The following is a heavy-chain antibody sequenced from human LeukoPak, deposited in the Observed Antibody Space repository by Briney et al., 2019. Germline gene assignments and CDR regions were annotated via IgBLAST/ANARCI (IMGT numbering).Heavy chain of an antibody. V-gene: IGHV3-53*01. J-gene: IGHJ6*02. Sequence: GGSLRLSCAASGFTVSSNYMSWVRQAPGKGLEWVSVIYSGGSTYYADSAKGRFTISRDNSKNTLYLQMNSLRAEDTAVYYCARKKAFPYGMDVWGQETTVTVSS. CDR2: IYSGGST. CDR1: GFTVSSNY. CDR3: ARKKAFPYGMDV.